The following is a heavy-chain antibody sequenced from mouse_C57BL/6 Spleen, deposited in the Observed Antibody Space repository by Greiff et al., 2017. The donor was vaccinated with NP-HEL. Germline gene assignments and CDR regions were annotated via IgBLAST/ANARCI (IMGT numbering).Heavy chain of an antibody. CDR1: GYTFTSYW. D-gene: IGHD1-1*01. CDR3: ARDYYGSYYYAMDY. CDR2: IYPSDSET. Sequence: QVQLQQPGAELVRPGSSVKLSCKASGYTFTSYWMDWVKQRPGQGLEWIGNIYPSDSETHYNQKFKDKATLTVDKSSSTAYMQLSSLTSEDSAVYYCARDYYGSYYYAMDYWGQGTSVTVSS. J-gene: IGHJ4*01. V-gene: IGHV1-61*01.